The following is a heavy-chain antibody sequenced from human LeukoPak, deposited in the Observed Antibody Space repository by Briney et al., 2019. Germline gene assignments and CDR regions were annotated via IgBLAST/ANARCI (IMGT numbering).Heavy chain of an antibody. Sequence: ASVKVSCKASGYTFTSHNIHWVRQATGQGLEWMGWLNPNSGKTDYAQKFQGRVTMTRNTSISTAHMDLSSLRSEDTAVYYCATVSYRTGGSWGQGTLVTVSS. CDR2: LNPNSGKT. CDR1: GYTFTSHN. CDR3: ATVSYRTGGS. V-gene: IGHV1-8*01. D-gene: IGHD2-8*02. J-gene: IGHJ5*02.